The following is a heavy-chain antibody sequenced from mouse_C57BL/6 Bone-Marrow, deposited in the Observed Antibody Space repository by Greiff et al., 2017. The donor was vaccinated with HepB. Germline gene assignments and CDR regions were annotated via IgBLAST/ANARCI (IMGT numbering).Heavy chain of an antibody. CDR3: ARRGVDYYEGEYFDV. D-gene: IGHD1-1*01. J-gene: IGHJ1*03. CDR1: GYTFTNYG. CDR2: IYPGGGYT. V-gene: IGHV1-63*01. Sequence: QVQLQQSGAELVRPGASVKMSCKASGYTFTNYGIGWVRQRPGHGLEWVGDIYPGGGYTNYNEKFKGQATLTADKSSSTAYMQFSSLTSEDSAIYYCARRGVDYYEGEYFDVWGTGTTVTVSS.